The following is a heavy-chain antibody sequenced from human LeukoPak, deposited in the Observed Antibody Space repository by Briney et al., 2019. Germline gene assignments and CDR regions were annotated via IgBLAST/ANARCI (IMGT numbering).Heavy chain of an antibody. J-gene: IGHJ4*02. CDR1: GGSFSGYY. CDR2: IYYSGST. CDR3: ARGTAMVESGFDY. Sequence: PSETLSLTCAVYGGSFSGYYWSWIRQPPGKGLEWIGYIYYSGSTNYNPSLKSRVTISVDTSKNQFSLKLSSVTAADTAVYYCARGTAMVESGFDYWGQGTLVTVSS. V-gene: IGHV4-59*01. D-gene: IGHD5-18*01.